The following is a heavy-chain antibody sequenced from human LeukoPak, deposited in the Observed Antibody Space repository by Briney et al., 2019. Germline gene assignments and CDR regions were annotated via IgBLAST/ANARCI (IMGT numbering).Heavy chain of an antibody. D-gene: IGHD3-10*01. V-gene: IGHV3-48*01. Sequence: GGSLRLSCAASGFTFSSYSMNWVRQAPGKGLEWVSYISSSSTIYYADSVKGRFTISRDNAKNSLYLQMNSLRAEDTAVYYCARDGGEFDYWGQGTLVTVSS. CDR3: ARDGGEFDY. J-gene: IGHJ4*02. CDR1: GFTFSSYS. CDR2: ISSSSTI.